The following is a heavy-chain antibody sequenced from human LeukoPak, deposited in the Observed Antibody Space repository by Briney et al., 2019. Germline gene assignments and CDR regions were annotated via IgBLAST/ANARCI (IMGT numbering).Heavy chain of an antibody. CDR1: GASISSYY. D-gene: IGHD3-10*01. J-gene: IGHJ4*02. V-gene: IGHV4-59*12. CDR2: IYYSENT. Sequence: SETLSLTCTVSGASISSYYWSWIRQPPGKGLEWIGYIYYSENTNYNPSLKSRVTISVDTSKNQFSLKLSSVTAADTAVYYCASPPTMVRGVILDYWGQGTLVTVSS. CDR3: ASPPTMVRGVILDY.